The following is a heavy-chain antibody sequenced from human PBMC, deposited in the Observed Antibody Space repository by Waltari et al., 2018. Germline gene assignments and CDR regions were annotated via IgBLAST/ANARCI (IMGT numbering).Heavy chain of an antibody. V-gene: IGHV1-3*01. CDR1: GYTFTSYA. J-gene: IGHJ4*02. Sequence: QVQLVQSGAEVKKPGASVKVSCKASGYTFTSYAVHWVHQAPGQRLEWVGWISGGDGNTRYSQKFQGRVTITMDTSASTAYMELSSLTSEDSAIYYCARVQGYFDYWGQGTLVTVSS. CDR3: ARVQGYFDY. CDR2: ISGGDGNT.